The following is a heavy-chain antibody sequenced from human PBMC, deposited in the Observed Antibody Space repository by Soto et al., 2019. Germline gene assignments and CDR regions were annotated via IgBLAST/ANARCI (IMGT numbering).Heavy chain of an antibody. V-gene: IGHV3-33*03. CDR1: GFTFSSYG. J-gene: IGHJ6*02. D-gene: IGHD3-16*01. Sequence: QVQLVESGGGVVQPGRSLRLSCTASGFTFSSYGMHWVRQAPGKGLEWVAVIWYDGSNKYYADSVKGRFTISRDNSKNTLYVPMNSLRVEDTAVYYCARGTFNDYYGMDVWGQGATVTVSS. CDR3: ARGTFNDYYGMDV. CDR2: IWYDGSNK.